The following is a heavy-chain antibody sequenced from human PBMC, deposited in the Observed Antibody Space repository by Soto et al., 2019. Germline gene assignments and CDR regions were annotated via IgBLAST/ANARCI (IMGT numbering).Heavy chain of an antibody. CDR2: IFHSGDT. Sequence: QVQLQESGPGLVKASQTLSLACTVSGGSIDTSDYYWSWIRQQPGKALEWIGYIFHSGDTYYNPSLTSRLAFSVDTSKNQFSLRLTSVTVADTAMYFCARHPRITRGWHFDLWGRGTLVTVSS. CDR1: GGSIDTSDYY. J-gene: IGHJ2*01. V-gene: IGHV4-31*02. CDR3: ARHPRITRGWHFDL. D-gene: IGHD1-20*01.